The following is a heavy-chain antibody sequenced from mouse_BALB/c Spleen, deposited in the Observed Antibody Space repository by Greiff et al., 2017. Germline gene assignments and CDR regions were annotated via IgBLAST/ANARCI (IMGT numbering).Heavy chain of an antibody. Sequence: EVQLQESGPGLVKPSQSLSLTCSVTGYSITSGYYWNWIRQFPGNKLEWMGYISYDGSNNYNPSLKNRISITRDTSKNQFFLKLNSVTTEDTATYYCAREGSYYGNYVGAMDYWGQGTSVTVSS. V-gene: IGHV3-6*02. CDR2: ISYDGSN. CDR3: AREGSYYGNYVGAMDY. J-gene: IGHJ4*01. CDR1: GYSITSGYY. D-gene: IGHD2-10*01.